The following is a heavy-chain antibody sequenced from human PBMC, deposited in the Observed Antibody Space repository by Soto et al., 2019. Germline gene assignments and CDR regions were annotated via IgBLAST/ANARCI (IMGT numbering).Heavy chain of an antibody. V-gene: IGHV3-23*01. J-gene: IGHJ4*02. CDR2: ITDTGGTT. CDR3: ARDIVLVTSTFDH. Sequence: QAGGSLRLSCAASGFTVSSYAMSWVRQAPGKGLDWVSAITDTGGTTYYADSVKGRFTISRDNSKNTLYLQMNSLRAEDTAMYYCARDIVLVTSTFDHWGQGTLVTVSS. D-gene: IGHD2-21*02. CDR1: GFTVSSYA.